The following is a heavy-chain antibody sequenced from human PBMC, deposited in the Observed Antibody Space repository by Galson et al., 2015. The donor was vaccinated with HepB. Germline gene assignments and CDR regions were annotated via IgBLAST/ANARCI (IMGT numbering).Heavy chain of an antibody. CDR3: ARDSGTMVRGIIITDRFFDY. V-gene: IGHV1-18*01. CDR1: GYTFTSHN. Sequence: SVKVSCRASGYTFTSHNINWVRQAPGQGLEWMGWISTYNGDINYAQKLQGRVTMTTDTSTSTAYMEMRSLRSDDTAVYYCARDSGTMVRGIIITDRFFDYWGQGTLVTVSS. J-gene: IGHJ4*02. D-gene: IGHD3-10*01. CDR2: ISTYNGDI.